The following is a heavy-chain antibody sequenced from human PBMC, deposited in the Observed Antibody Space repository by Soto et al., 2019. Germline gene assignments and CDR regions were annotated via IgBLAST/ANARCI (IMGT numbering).Heavy chain of an antibody. Sequence: GGSLRLFCTASGFTFNTHWMHWVRQAPGKGLVWVSRIYFDGITTNYADSVKGRLTVSRDNAKNTVYLHVNTLRDEDTAVYYCARGGAMGVDYWGQGTLFPVSS. D-gene: IGHD1-26*01. J-gene: IGHJ4*02. V-gene: IGHV3-74*01. CDR1: GFTFNTHW. CDR3: ARGGAMGVDY. CDR2: IYFDGITT.